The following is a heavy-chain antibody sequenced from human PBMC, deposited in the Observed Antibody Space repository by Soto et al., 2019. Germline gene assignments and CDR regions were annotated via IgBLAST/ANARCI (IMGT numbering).Heavy chain of an antibody. V-gene: IGHV1-58*01. Sequence: QMQLVQSGPEVKKPGTSVKVSCKASGFTFTSSAVQWVRQALGHRLEWIGWIVVGSGNTNYAQKFQERVTITRYMSTSTDSMELSSLRSEEPAVYYCASDDGVYCCARGDYWGQGTLVTVSS. J-gene: IGHJ4*02. CDR3: ASDDGVYCCARGDY. D-gene: IGHD2-21*02. CDR2: IVVGSGNT. CDR1: GFTFTSSA.